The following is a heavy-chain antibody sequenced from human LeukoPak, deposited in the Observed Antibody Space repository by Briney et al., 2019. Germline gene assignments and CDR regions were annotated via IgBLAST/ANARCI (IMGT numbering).Heavy chain of an antibody. J-gene: IGHJ5*02. CDR2: ISSSSSYI. CDR1: GFTFSSYS. CDR3: ARAGPRLCNWFDP. V-gene: IGHV3-21*01. Sequence: GGSLRLSCAASGFTFSSYSMNWVRQAPGKGLEWVSSISSSSSYIYYADSVKGRFTISRDNAKNSLYLQMNSLRAEDTAVYYCARAGPRLCNWFDPWGQGTLVTVSS.